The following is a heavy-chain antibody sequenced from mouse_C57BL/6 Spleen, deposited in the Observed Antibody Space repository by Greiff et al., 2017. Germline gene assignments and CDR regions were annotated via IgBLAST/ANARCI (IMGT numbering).Heavy chain of an antibody. CDR3: ARFTTVVDPWFAY. Sequence: VQLQQSGPELVKPGASVKMSCKASGYTFTDYNMHWVKQSHGKSLEWIGYINPNNGGTSYNQKFKGKATLTVNKSSSTAYMELRSLTSEDSAVYYCARFTTVVDPWFAYWRQGTLVTVSA. V-gene: IGHV1-22*01. D-gene: IGHD1-1*01. CDR2: INPNNGGT. J-gene: IGHJ3*01. CDR1: GYTFTDYN.